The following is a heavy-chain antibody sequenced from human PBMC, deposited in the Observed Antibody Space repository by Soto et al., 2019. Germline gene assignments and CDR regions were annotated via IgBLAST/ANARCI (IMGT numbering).Heavy chain of an antibody. D-gene: IGHD1-26*01. Sequence: PGGSLRLSCAASGFTFSSYAMSWVRQAPGKGLEWVSSIRGSGGSTYYADSVKGRFTISRDNSKNTLYVQMNSLRAEDTAVYYWAKDFVGVRADAFDIWGQGTMVTVSS. CDR3: AKDFVGVRADAFDI. J-gene: IGHJ3*02. V-gene: IGHV3-23*01. CDR2: IRGSGGST. CDR1: GFTFSSYA.